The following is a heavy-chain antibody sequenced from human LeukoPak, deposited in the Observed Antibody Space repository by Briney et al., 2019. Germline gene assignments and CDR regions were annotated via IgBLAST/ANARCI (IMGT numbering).Heavy chain of an antibody. J-gene: IGHJ4*02. CDR1: GASISSNNYW. V-gene: IGHV4-61*02. Sequence: PSQTLSLTCTVSGASISSNNYWWNWIRQPAGKGLEWIGRVYTGSANYNPSLKSRADISVDTSKNQFSLKLTSVTAADTAVYYCASLGSRDSWGQGTLVTVSS. D-gene: IGHD3-10*01. CDR2: VYTGSA. CDR3: ASLGSRDS.